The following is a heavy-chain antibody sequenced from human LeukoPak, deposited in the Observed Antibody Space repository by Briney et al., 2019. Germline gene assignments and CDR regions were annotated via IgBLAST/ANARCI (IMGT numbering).Heavy chain of an antibody. V-gene: IGHV4-34*01. CDR1: GGSFSGYY. CDR3: ARRRGYCSSTSCSSYRFDY. D-gene: IGHD2-2*01. CDR2: INHSGST. Sequence: SETLSLTCAVYGGSFSGYYWSWIRQPLGKGLEWIGEINHSGSTNYNPSLKSRVTISVDTSKNQFSLKLSSVTAADTAVYYCARRRGYCSSTSCSSYRFDYWGQGTLVTVSS. J-gene: IGHJ4*02.